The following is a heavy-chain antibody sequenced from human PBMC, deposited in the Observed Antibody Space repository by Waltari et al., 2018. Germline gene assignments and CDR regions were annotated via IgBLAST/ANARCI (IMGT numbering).Heavy chain of an antibody. V-gene: IGHV3-53*01. Sequence: VQLVESGGGLMQPGGSLRLSCAASGFSVSRNYMSWVRQAPGKGREWVSLIYTDGTAYYADSGKGRFTISRDNSKNTLNLQMNSLRAEDTAVYYCTREDQGQPGGYWGQGTLVTVSS. CDR3: TREDQGQPGGY. D-gene: IGHD2-2*01. CDR1: GFSVSRNY. J-gene: IGHJ4*02. CDR2: IYTDGTA.